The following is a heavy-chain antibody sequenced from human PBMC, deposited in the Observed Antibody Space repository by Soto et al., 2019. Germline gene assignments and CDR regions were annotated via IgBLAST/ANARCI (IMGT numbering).Heavy chain of an antibody. J-gene: IGHJ3*02. D-gene: IGHD3-22*01. CDR2: ISSSSSTI. CDR1: GFTFSSYS. V-gene: IGHV3-48*02. CDR3: ARVGSDSSGYRAFDI. Sequence: GGSLRLSCAASGFTFSSYSMNWVRQAPGKGMEWVSYISSSSSTIYYADSVKGRFTISRDNATNSLYLQMNSLRDEDTAVYYCARVGSDSSGYRAFDIWGQGTMVTVSS.